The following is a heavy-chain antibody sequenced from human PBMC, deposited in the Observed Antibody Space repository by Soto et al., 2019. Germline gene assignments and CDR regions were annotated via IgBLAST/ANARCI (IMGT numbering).Heavy chain of an antibody. J-gene: IGHJ4*02. V-gene: IGHV1-69*08. CDR1: VGTFSSYT. D-gene: IGHD3-22*01. CDR2: IIPILGIA. CDR3: ARDEYYYDSSGYTL. Sequence: QVQLVQSGAEVKKPGSSVKVSCKASVGTFSSYTISWVRQAPGQGLEWMGRIIPILGIANYAQKFQGRVTITADKSTSTAYMELSSLRSEDTAVYYCARDEYYYDSSGYTLWGQGTLVTVSS.